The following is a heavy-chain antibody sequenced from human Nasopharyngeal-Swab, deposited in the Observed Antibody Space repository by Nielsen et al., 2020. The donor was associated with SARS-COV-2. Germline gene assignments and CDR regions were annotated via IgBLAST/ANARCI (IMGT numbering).Heavy chain of an antibody. CDR2: MNPNSGNT. V-gene: IGHV1-8*01. D-gene: IGHD3-9*01. J-gene: IGHJ6*02. Sequence: WVRQAPGQGLEWMGWMNPNSGNTGYAQKFQGRVTMTRNTSISTAYMELSSLRSEDTAVYYCARVPRLRYFDWLLYSYYYGMDVWGQGTTVTVSS. CDR3: ARVPRLRYFDWLLYSYYYGMDV.